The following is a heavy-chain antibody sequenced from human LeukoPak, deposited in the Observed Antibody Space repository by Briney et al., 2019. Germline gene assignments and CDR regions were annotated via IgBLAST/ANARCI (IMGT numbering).Heavy chain of an antibody. J-gene: IGHJ4*02. CDR2: IYNDGST. Sequence: GGALRLSCAVSGFSFRTYSMSWVRQAPGKGLEWVSVIYNDGSTYYADTVKGRFTISRDNSKNTVDLLVNSLRAEDTAVYYCARVWELSYDYWGQGTLVTVSS. V-gene: IGHV3-53*01. CDR3: ARVWELSYDY. CDR1: GFSFRTYS. D-gene: IGHD3-16*02.